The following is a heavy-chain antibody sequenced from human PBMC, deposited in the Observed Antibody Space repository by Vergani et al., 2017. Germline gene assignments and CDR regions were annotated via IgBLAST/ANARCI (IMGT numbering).Heavy chain of an antibody. Sequence: QLQLQESGPGLVKPSETLSLTCTVSGGSISSSSYYWGWIRQPPGKGLEWIGSIYYSWSTYYNPSLKSRVTISVDTSKNQFSLKLSSVTAADTAVYYCARLGRYSSSWYYFDYWGQGTLVTVSS. CDR3: ARLGRYSSSWYYFDY. V-gene: IGHV4-39*01. CDR2: IYYSWST. D-gene: IGHD6-13*01. CDR1: GGSISSSSYY. J-gene: IGHJ4*02.